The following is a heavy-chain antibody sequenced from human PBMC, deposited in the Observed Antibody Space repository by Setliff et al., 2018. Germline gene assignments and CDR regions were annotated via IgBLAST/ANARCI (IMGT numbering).Heavy chain of an antibody. Sequence: SETLSLTCTVSGDSISSGDYFWSWIRQPPGKGLEWIAYIYHSGSAYYNPSLKSRVTMSVDTSKNQFSLHLTSVTAADTAVYYCAREVGTSTSSDAFDVWGQGTLVTVSS. D-gene: IGHD1-26*01. CDR3: AREVGTSTSSDAFDV. CDR1: GDSISSGDYF. J-gene: IGHJ4*02. CDR2: IYHSGSA. V-gene: IGHV4-30-4*08.